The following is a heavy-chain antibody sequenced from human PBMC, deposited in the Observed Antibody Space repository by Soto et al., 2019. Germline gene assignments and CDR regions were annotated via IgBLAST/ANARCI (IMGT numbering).Heavy chain of an antibody. J-gene: IGHJ4*02. CDR2: ISGSDGST. V-gene: IGHV3-23*01. Sequence: EVQLLESGGGLVQPGGSLRLSCAPSGFTFSSYAMSWVRQAPGKGLEWVSTISGSDGSTYYADSVKGRFTISRDNSKNTLYLQMNSLRAEDTAVYYCAKEYSSGWYYFDYWGQGTLVTVSS. D-gene: IGHD6-19*01. CDR3: AKEYSSGWYYFDY. CDR1: GFTFSSYA.